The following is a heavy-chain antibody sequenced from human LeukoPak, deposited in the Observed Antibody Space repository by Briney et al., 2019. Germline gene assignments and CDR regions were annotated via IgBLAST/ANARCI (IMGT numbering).Heavy chain of an antibody. V-gene: IGHV4-4*02. J-gene: IGHJ3*02. Sequence: SETLSLTCAVSGGSISSSNWWSWVRQPPGKGLEWIGEIYHSGSTNYNPSLKSRVTISVDKSKNQFSLKPSSVTAADTAVYYCATINYYDFWSGSDAFDIWGQGTMVTVSS. CDR3: ATINYYDFWSGSDAFDI. D-gene: IGHD3-3*01. CDR2: IYHSGST. CDR1: GGSISSSNW.